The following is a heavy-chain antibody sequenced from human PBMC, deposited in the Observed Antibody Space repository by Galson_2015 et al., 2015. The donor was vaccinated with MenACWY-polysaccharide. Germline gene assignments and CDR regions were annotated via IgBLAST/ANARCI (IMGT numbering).Heavy chain of an antibody. D-gene: IGHD3-10*02. CDR3: AREGSRIVFHAFDT. CDR2: IQYDAVYK. V-gene: IGHV3-33*01. CDR1: TVTFRGSG. Sequence: SLRLSCAASTVTFRGSGMHWVRQAPGKGLEWVAVIQYDAVYKQYLDSVKGRFSVSRDNSKSPLDLEMNNLRAEDTALYYCAREGSRIVFHAFDTWGQGTMVIVSS. J-gene: IGHJ3*02.